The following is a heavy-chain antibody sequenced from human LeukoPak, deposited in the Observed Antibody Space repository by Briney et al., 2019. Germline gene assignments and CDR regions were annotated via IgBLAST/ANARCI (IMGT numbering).Heavy chain of an antibody. D-gene: IGHD2-2*01. CDR2: IIPIFGIA. CDR1: GGTFSSYA. V-gene: IGHV1-69*04. J-gene: IGHJ6*02. Sequence: ASVKVSCKASGGTFSSYAISWVRQAPGQPLEWMGRIIPIFGIANYAQKFQGRVTITADKSTSTAYMELSSLRSEDTAVYYCARDHCSSTSCHLPFDVWGQGTTVTVSS. CDR3: ARDHCSSTSCHLPFDV.